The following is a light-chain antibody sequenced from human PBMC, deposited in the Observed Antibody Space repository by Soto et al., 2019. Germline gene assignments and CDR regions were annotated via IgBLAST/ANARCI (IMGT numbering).Light chain of an antibody. Sequence: DIQMTQSPSSLSASVGDRVTITCRASQSISTSLNWFQQKPGKAPKLLIYAASTLQRGVPSSFSGSGSGTHFTLPIRSLQPEDFATYYCQQTYSTPRTFGQGTKVEVK. CDR2: AAS. J-gene: IGKJ1*01. V-gene: IGKV1-39*01. CDR3: QQTYSTPRT. CDR1: QSISTS.